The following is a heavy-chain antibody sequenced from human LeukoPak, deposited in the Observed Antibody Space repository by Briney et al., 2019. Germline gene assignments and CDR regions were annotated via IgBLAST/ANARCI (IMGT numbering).Heavy chain of an antibody. D-gene: IGHD3-16*01. CDR2: MSPNSGNT. CDR1: GYTFTGYY. J-gene: IGHJ4*02. V-gene: IGHV1-8*03. Sequence: ASVKVSCKASGYTFTGYYMHWVRQAPGQGLEWVGWMSPNSGNTVYAQKLQGRVTITRNISISTVYLELSSLRSEDTAVYYCARNFGGLGYWGQGTLVTVSS. CDR3: ARNFGGLGY.